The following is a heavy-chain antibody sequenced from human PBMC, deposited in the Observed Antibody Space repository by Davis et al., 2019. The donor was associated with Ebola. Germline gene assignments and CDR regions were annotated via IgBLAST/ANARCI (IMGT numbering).Heavy chain of an antibody. V-gene: IGHV5-51*01. Sequence: GESLKISCKGFGYTFTRYWVAWVRQQPGKGLEWMGIIYPGDSDTRYSPSFQGQVTMSVDKSITTAYLQWGSLTASDTAMYYCARFGGTTPFDHWGQGTLVTVSS. D-gene: IGHD3-10*01. J-gene: IGHJ4*02. CDR3: ARFGGTTPFDH. CDR1: GYTFTRYW. CDR2: IYPGDSDT.